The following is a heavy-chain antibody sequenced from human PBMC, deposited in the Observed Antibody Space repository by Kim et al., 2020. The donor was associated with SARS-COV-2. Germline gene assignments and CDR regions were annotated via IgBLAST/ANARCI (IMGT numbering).Heavy chain of an antibody. D-gene: IGHD1-26*01. J-gene: IGHJ4*02. Sequence: SGPTLVNPTQTLTLTCTFSGFSLTTSGVCVGWFRQPPGKALEWLARIDWDDDKFKNASLKTRLTISKDTSKNQVVLAMTNMDPADTATYYCARLLGRPYSSTYYVDYWGQGTLVTVSS. CDR3: ARLLGRPYSSTYYVDY. V-gene: IGHV2-70*17. CDR1: GFSLTTSGVC. CDR2: IDWDDDK.